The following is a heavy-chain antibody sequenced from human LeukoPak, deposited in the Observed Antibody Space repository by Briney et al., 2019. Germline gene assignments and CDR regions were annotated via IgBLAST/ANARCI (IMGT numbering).Heavy chain of an antibody. CDR2: IREDGSEK. Sequence: GGSLRLSCAASGFTFSNYWMSWVRQAPGKGLEWVANIREDGSEKYYVDSVKGQFTISRDNAKNSLFLQMDSLRAEDTAVYYCARDLACHYYGSGSSFDYWGQGTLVTVS. CDR1: GFTFSNYW. D-gene: IGHD3-10*01. CDR3: ARDLACHYYGSGSSFDY. J-gene: IGHJ4*02. V-gene: IGHV3-7*01.